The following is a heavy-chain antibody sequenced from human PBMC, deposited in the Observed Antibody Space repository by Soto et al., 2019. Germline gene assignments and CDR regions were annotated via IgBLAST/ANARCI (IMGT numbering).Heavy chain of an antibody. D-gene: IGHD3-10*01. CDR2: INPNSGGT. CDR1: GYTFTGYY. J-gene: IGHJ6*02. Sequence: ASVKVSCKASGYTFTGYYMHWVRQAPGQGLEWMGWINPNSGGTNYAQKFQGWVTMTRDTSISTAYMELSRLRSDDTAVYYCARVPTYGSGSYDTSYYYGMDVWGQGTTVTVSS. V-gene: IGHV1-2*04. CDR3: ARVPTYGSGSYDTSYYYGMDV.